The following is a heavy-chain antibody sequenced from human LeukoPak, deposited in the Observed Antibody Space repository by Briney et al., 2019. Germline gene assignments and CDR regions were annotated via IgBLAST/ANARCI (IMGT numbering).Heavy chain of an antibody. CDR1: GYTFTSYY. V-gene: IGHV1-46*01. Sequence: GASVKISCKASGYTFTSYYMHWVRQAPGQGLEWMGIINPSGGSTSYAQKLQGRVTMTRDTSTSTVYMELSSLRSEDTAMYYCVRSRTTYSSSPFDYWGQGTLVTVSS. J-gene: IGHJ4*02. D-gene: IGHD6-6*01. CDR2: INPSGGST. CDR3: VRSRTTYSSSPFDY.